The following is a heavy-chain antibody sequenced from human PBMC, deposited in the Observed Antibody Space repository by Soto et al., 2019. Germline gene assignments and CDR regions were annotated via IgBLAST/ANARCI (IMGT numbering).Heavy chain of an antibody. J-gene: IGHJ4*02. CDR2: IIPILGIA. CDR1: GGTFSSYT. CDR3: TRVDIAAAGTRSGDH. Sequence: SVKVSCKASGGTFSSYTISWVRQAPGQGLEWMGRIIPILGIANYAQKFQGRVTITADKSTSTAYMELSSLRSEDTAVYYCTRVDIAAAGTRSGDHWGQGTLVTVSS. D-gene: IGHD6-13*01. V-gene: IGHV1-69*02.